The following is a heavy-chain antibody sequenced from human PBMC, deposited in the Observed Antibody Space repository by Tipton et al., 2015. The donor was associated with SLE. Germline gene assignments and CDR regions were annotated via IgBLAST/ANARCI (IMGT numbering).Heavy chain of an antibody. CDR2: ITTYSTYI. CDR3: ARDGVTGMDV. J-gene: IGHJ6*02. D-gene: IGHD3-16*01. CDR1: GFTFSRYS. Sequence: SLRLSCEASGFTFSRYSMNWVRQAPGKGLEWVSSITTYSTYIYYADSVKGRFTIPRDNAKDSLYLHMNSLRAEDTAVYYCARDGVTGMDVWGQGTTVTVSS. V-gene: IGHV3-21*01.